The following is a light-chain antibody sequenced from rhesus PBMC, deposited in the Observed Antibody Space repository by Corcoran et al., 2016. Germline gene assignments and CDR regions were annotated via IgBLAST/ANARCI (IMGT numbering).Light chain of an antibody. V-gene: IGLV2-23*01. CDR2: DVS. CDR1: SSDIGGYNY. J-gene: IGLJ1*01. Sequence: QAALTQPPSVSGSPGQTVTISCTGSSSDIGGYNYVSWYHQHPGKAPKVMIYDVSQRPTGVSDRFSGSKSGNTASLTISGLQAEDEGDYYCSSYAVSNPFIFGGGTRLTVL. CDR3: SSYAVSNPFI.